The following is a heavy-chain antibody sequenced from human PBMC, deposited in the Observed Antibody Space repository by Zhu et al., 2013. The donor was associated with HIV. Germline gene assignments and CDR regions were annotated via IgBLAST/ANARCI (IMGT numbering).Heavy chain of an antibody. Sequence: QVQLVQSGAEVKKPGASVKVSCKASGYTFTRHGITWVRQAPGQGLEWMGWISGYDGETKYAQKLQGRVTMTTDTSTSTAYMELTSLRSDDTAVYYCSRDPSSSVGRHPYFDYWGQGSLVTVSS. V-gene: IGHV1-18*01. CDR2: ISGYDGET. CDR3: SRDPSSSVGRHPYFDY. CDR1: GYTFTRHG. J-gene: IGHJ4*02.